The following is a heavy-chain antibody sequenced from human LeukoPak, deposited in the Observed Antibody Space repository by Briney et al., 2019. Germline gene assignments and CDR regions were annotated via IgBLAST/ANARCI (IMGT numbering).Heavy chain of an antibody. J-gene: IGHJ4*02. Sequence: GESLNISCEGSGYRFTSYWIAWVRHMPGKGLEWMGVIFPRDSETRYSPSLQGQITISADRSINTAYPQWSSLKASDTGIYYCARVGRLAAGAGDSWGQGTLVTVSS. CDR2: IFPRDSET. V-gene: IGHV5-51*01. D-gene: IGHD6-13*01. CDR3: ARVGRLAAGAGDS. CDR1: GYRFTSYW.